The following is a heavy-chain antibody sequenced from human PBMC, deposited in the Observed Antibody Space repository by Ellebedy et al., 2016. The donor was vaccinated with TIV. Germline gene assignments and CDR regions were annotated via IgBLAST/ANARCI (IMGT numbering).Heavy chain of an antibody. CDR2: ISSNSSTI. Sequence: PGGSLRLSCAASGFTFSSYSMNWVRQAPGKGLEWVSYISSNSSTIYYADSVKGRFTISRDNAKNSLYLQMNSLRDEDTAVYYCARGKLGLGTSFDYWGQGTLVTVSS. CDR3: ARGKLGLGTSFDY. J-gene: IGHJ4*02. V-gene: IGHV3-48*02. CDR1: GFTFSSYS. D-gene: IGHD3-3*02.